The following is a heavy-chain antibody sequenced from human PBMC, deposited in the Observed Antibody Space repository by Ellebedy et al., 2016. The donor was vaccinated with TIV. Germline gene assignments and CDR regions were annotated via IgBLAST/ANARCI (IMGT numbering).Heavy chain of an antibody. V-gene: IGHV5-51*01. CDR3: ARLYCTGGDCYPFDAFDI. J-gene: IGHJ3*02. CDR2: IDPGDSDT. CDR1: GYSFSTYW. Sequence: ASVKVSCXASGYSFSTYWVGWVRQMPGKGLEWMGIIDPGDSDTRYSPSFEGQVIISADKSITTAYLQWSSLKASDTAMYYCARLYCTGGDCYPFDAFDIWGQGTMVTVSS. D-gene: IGHD2-8*02.